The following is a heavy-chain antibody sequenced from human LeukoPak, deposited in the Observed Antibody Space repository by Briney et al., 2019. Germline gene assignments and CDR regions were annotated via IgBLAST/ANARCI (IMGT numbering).Heavy chain of an antibody. CDR3: ASGGGGSYSNWFDP. Sequence: SETLSLTCTVSGDSISSSYWSWIRQPPGKGLEWIGYIYYSGSPNSNPSLKSRVTISIDTSKNQFSLKLSSVTAADTAVYYRASGGGGSYSNWFDPWGQGTLVTVSS. V-gene: IGHV4-59*01. CDR1: GDSISSSY. J-gene: IGHJ5*02. D-gene: IGHD1-26*01. CDR2: IYYSGSP.